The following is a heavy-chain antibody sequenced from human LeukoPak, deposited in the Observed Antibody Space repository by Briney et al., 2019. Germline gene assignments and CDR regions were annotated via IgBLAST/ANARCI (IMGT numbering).Heavy chain of an antibody. CDR1: GGSISSSSYY. D-gene: IGHD5-18*01. CDR2: IYYSGST. Sequence: SETLSLTCTVSGGSISSSSYYWGWIRQPPGKGLEWIGSIYYSGSTYYNPSLKSRVTISVDTSKNQFSLKLSSVTAADTAVYYCARDTRGYSYGYGYWGRGTLVTVSS. J-gene: IGHJ4*02. V-gene: IGHV4-39*07. CDR3: ARDTRGYSYGYGY.